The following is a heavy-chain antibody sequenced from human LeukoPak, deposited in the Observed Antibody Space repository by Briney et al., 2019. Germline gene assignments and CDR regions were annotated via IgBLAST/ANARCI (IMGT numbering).Heavy chain of an antibody. CDR3: ASTPRRPAAGTIDY. CDR1: GYTSSGYS. Sequence: GPSVKASCTPSGYTSSGYSMQWVRRAPGQGLGRMGVINPRGGSTRYAQNLQGRVTMTMDTSTSTVYMELSSLRSEDTAVYYCASTPRRPAAGTIDYWGQGTLVTVSS. D-gene: IGHD6-13*01. CDR2: INPRGGST. J-gene: IGHJ4*02. V-gene: IGHV1-46*01.